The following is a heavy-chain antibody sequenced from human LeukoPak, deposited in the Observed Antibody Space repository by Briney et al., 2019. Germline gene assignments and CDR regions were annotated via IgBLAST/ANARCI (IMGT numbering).Heavy chain of an antibody. CDR1: GYTFTSYA. D-gene: IGHD4-17*01. CDR2: IIPIFGTA. V-gene: IGHV1-69*13. J-gene: IGHJ6*02. CDR3: ARDSYGDFNYYYYGMDV. Sequence: ASVKVSCKASGYTFTSYAISWVRQAPGQGLEWMGGIIPIFGTANYAQKFQGRVTITADESTSTAYMELSSLRSEDTAVYYCARDSYGDFNYYYYGMDVWGQGTTVTVSS.